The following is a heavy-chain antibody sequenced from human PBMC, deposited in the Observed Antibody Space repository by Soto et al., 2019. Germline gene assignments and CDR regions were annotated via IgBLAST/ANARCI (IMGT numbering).Heavy chain of an antibody. D-gene: IGHD6-19*01. J-gene: IGHJ6*02. Sequence: QVQLVQSGAEVKKPGSSVKVSCKASGGTFSSYAISWVRQAPGQGLEWRGGIIPIFGTANYAQKFQGRVTITADESTSTAYMTLSSLRSEDTAVYYCASPPNESSGYYYGMDVWGQGTTVTVSS. V-gene: IGHV1-69*12. CDR1: GGTFSSYA. CDR3: ASPPNESSGYYYGMDV. CDR2: IIPIFGTA.